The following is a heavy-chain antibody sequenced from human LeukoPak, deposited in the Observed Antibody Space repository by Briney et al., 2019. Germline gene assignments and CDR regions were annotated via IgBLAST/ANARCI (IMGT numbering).Heavy chain of an antibody. J-gene: IGHJ6*02. V-gene: IGHV3-21*01. CDR1: GFSFSTYS. CDR3: ARGGMGVNSQEYFYYGMDV. CDR2: ISSTSSYI. Sequence: PGGSLRLSCAAAGFSFSTYSRNWVRQTPGKGLEWVSSISSTSSYIYYADSVKGRFTLSRDNGKNSLYLQMNSLRAEDTAVYYCARGGMGVNSQEYFYYGMDVWGQGTTVTVSS. D-gene: IGHD2-8*01.